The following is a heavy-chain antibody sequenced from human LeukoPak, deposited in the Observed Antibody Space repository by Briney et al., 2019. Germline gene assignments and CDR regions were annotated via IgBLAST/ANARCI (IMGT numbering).Heavy chain of an antibody. Sequence: PSQTLSLTCTVSGGSISSGDYYWSWIRQPPGKGLEWIGYIYYSGSTYYNPSLKSRVTISVDTSKSQFSLKLSPVTASDTAVYYCARVWVGYPGGYWGQGTLVTVSS. V-gene: IGHV4-30-4*08. CDR2: IYYSGST. D-gene: IGHD3-16*01. CDR1: GGSISSGDYY. J-gene: IGHJ4*02. CDR3: ARVWVGYPGGY.